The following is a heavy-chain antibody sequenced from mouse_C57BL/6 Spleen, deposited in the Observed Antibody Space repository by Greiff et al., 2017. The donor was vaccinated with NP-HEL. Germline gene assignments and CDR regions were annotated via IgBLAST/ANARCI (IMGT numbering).Heavy chain of an antibody. V-gene: IGHV10-1*01. J-gene: IGHJ4*01. CDR1: GFSFNTYA. Sequence: EVMLVESGGGLVQPKGSLKLSCAASGFSFNTYAMNWVRQAPGKGLEWVARIRSKSNNYATYYADSVKDRFTISRDDSESMLYLQMNNLKTEDTAMYYCVRGQGAMDYWGQGTSVTVSS. CDR3: VRGQGAMDY. CDR2: IRSKSNNYAT. D-gene: IGHD3-3*01.